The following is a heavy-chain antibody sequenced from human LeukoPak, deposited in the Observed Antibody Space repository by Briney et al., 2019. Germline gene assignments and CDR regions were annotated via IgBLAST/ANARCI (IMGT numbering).Heavy chain of an antibody. J-gene: IGHJ5*02. CDR2: INPSGGST. CDR1: GYTFTSYY. D-gene: IGHD3-10*01. CDR3: ARGRWYYYGSGRGPFDP. V-gene: IGHV1-46*01. Sequence: ASVKVSCKASGYTFTSYYMHWVRQAPGQGLEWMGIINPSGGSTSYAQKFQGRVTMTRDTSTSTVYMELSSLRSEDKDVYYCARGRWYYYGSGRGPFDPWGQGTLVTVSS.